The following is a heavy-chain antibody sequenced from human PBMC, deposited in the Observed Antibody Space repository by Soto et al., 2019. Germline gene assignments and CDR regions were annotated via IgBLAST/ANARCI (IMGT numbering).Heavy chain of an antibody. CDR3: AKDWTSYYYGSGSFDY. D-gene: IGHD3-10*01. V-gene: IGHV3-23*01. J-gene: IGHJ4*02. CDR1: GFTFSSYA. Sequence: PGGSLRLSCAASGFTFSSYAMSWVRQAPGKGLEWVSAISGSGGSTYYADSVKGRFTISRDNSKNTLYLQMNSLRAEDTAVYYCAKDWTSYYYGSGSFDYWGQGTLVTVSS. CDR2: ISGSGGST.